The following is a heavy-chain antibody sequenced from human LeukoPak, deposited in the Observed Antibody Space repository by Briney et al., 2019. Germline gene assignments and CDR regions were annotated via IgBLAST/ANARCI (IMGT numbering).Heavy chain of an antibody. D-gene: IGHD4/OR15-4a*01. J-gene: IGHJ4*02. CDR1: GFTFSSYA. CDR2: ISRSGDST. V-gene: IGHV3-23*01. Sequence: GGSLRLSCEASGFTFSSYAMSWVRQAPGKGLEWVSSISRSGDSTSYSDSVKGRFSISRDNFKNTVSLQVNSLRAEDTAVYYCARYSGIVTMTPTVFDFWGQGALVTVSS. CDR3: ARYSGIVTMTPTVFDF.